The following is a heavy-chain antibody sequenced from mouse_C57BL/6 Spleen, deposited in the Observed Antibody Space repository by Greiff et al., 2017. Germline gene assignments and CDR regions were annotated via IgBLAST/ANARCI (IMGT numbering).Heavy chain of an antibody. CDR3: AAGALDY. CDR1: GYAFSSSW. CDR2: IYPGDGDT. Sequence: QVQLQQSGPELVKPGASVKISCKASGYAFSSSWMNWVKQRPGKGLEWIGRIYPGDGDTNYNGKFKGKATLTADKSSSTAYMQLSSLASEDSAVYFCAAGALDYWGQGTTLTVSS. D-gene: IGHD4-1*01. V-gene: IGHV1-82*01. J-gene: IGHJ2*01.